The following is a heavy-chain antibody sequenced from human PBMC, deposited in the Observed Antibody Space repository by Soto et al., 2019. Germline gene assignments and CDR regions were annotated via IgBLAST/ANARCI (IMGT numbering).Heavy chain of an antibody. CDR2: IYSGGST. CDR3: ARATPTYYDFWSGPFGY. Sequence: EVQLVESGGGLVQPGGSLRLSCAASGFTVSSNYMSWVRQAPGKGLEWVSVIYSGGSTYYADSVKGRFTISRDNSKNTLYLQMNSVRAEDTAVYYCARATPTYYDFWSGPFGYWGQGTLVTVSS. V-gene: IGHV3-66*01. D-gene: IGHD3-3*01. CDR1: GFTVSSNY. J-gene: IGHJ4*02.